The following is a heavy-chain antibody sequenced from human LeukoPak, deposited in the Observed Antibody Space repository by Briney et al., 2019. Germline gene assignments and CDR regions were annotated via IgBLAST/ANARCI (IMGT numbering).Heavy chain of an antibody. CDR2: IYYSGST. Sequence: SETLSLTCTVYGGSISSYYWSWIRQPPGKGLEWIGYIYYSGSTNYNPSLKSRVTISVDTSKNQFSLKLRSVTAADTAVYYCARYQRGRSSTSHYGMDVWGQGTTVTVSS. V-gene: IGHV4-59*01. CDR1: GGSISSYY. CDR3: ARYQRGRSSTSHYGMDV. D-gene: IGHD2-2*01. J-gene: IGHJ6*02.